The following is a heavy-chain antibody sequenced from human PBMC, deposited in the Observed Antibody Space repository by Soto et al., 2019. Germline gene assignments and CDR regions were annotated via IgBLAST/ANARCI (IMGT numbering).Heavy chain of an antibody. CDR3: PRVVRQSRYYYYYGMDV. CDR2: IWYDGSNK. CDR1: GFTFSSYG. V-gene: IGHV3-33*01. J-gene: IGHJ6*02. D-gene: IGHD2-15*01. Sequence: PGGSLRLSXAASGFTFSSYGMHWVRQAPGKGLEWVAVIWYDGSNKYYADSVKGRFTISRDNSKNTLYLQMNSLRAEDTAVYYCPRVVRQSRYYYYYGMDVWGQGTTVTVSS.